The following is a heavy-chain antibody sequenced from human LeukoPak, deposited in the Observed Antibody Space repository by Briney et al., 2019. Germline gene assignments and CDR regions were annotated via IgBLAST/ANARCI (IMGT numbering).Heavy chain of an antibody. Sequence: SETLSLTCTVSGGSISSYYWSWIRQPPGKGLEWIGYIYYSGSTNYNPSLKSRVTISVDTSKNRSSLKLNSVTVADTAVYYCARASGWYRLAFDYWGQGTLVTVSS. CDR3: ARASGWYRLAFDY. CDR2: IYYSGST. D-gene: IGHD6-19*01. CDR1: GGSISSYY. J-gene: IGHJ4*02. V-gene: IGHV4-59*01.